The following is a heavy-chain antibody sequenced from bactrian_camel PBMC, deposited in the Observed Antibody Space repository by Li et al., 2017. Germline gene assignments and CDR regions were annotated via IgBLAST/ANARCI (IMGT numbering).Heavy chain of an antibody. CDR3: ATGEGFDCSGAYCSLHY. V-gene: IGHV3S54*01. J-gene: IGHJ4*01. Sequence: VQLVESGGGSVQPGGSLRLSCATSGNIPSWTCMGWFRQAPGEEREGVARIYTGSGNTYYADSVKGRFTISRDNAKSTVYLQMNSLKSEDTALYFCATGEGFDCSGAYCSLHYWGQGTQVTV. CDR1: GNIPSWTC. CDR2: IYTGSGNT. D-gene: IGHD3*01.